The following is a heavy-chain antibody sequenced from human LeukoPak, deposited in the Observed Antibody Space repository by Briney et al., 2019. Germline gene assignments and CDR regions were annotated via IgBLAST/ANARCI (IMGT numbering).Heavy chain of an antibody. Sequence: GGSLRLSCAASGFTFSSYSMNWVRQAPGKGLEWVSYISSSSSTIYYADSVKGRFTISRDNAKNTLYLQMNSLRVEDTALYYCASGDGDFGDPFDYWGQGTLVTVSS. V-gene: IGHV3-48*04. CDR3: ASGDGDFGDPFDY. J-gene: IGHJ4*02. D-gene: IGHD4-17*01. CDR2: ISSSSSTI. CDR1: GFTFSSYS.